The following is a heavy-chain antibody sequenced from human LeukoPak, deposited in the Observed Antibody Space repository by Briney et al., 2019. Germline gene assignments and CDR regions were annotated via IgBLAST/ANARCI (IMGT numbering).Heavy chain of an antibody. CDR2: IKQDGSEK. J-gene: IGHJ4*02. CDR1: GFTFSNYW. D-gene: IGHD6-13*01. Sequence: TWGSLRLSCAASGFTFSNYWMSWVRQAPGKGLEWVGNIKQDGSEKYYVDSVKGRFTISRDNAKNSLYLQMNSLRAEDTAVYYCARYGSIVAADTFDYWGQGTLVTVSS. V-gene: IGHV3-7*04. CDR3: ARYGSIVAADTFDY.